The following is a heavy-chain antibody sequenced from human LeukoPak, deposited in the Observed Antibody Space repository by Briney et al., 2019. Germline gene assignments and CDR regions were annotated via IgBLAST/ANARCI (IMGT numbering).Heavy chain of an antibody. CDR3: ATGRPAKYYYDSSGYYGLDY. D-gene: IGHD3-22*01. Sequence: GASVKVSCKVSGYTLTELSMHWVRQAPGKGLEWMGGFDPEDGETIYAQKFQGRVTMTEDTSTDTAYMELSSLRSEDTAVYYCATGRPAKYYYDSSGYYGLDYWGQGTLVTVSS. CDR2: FDPEDGET. J-gene: IGHJ4*02. CDR1: GYTLTELS. V-gene: IGHV1-24*01.